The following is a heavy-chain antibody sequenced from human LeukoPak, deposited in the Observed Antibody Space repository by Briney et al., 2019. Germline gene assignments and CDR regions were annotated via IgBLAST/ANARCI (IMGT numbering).Heavy chain of an antibody. Sequence: GGSLRLSCAAPGFPFSSYVMSWVRQAPGKGLEWVSYINHNGEMIYYPDFAKGRFTISRDNGKNSLYLQMNSLRDEDTAVYYCAKGMTTVTIDAFDIWGQGTMVTVSS. D-gene: IGHD4-17*01. J-gene: IGHJ3*02. CDR2: INHNGEMI. V-gene: IGHV3-48*02. CDR3: AKGMTTVTIDAFDI. CDR1: GFPFSSYV.